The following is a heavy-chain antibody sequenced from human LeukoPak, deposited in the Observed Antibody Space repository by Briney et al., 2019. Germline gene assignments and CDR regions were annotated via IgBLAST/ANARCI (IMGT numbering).Heavy chain of an antibody. CDR3: ARDGVAPGLYFDL. D-gene: IGHD6-13*01. CDR2: ITQDGSER. V-gene: IGHV3-7*01. CDR1: GFPFKSYW. Sequence: SGGSLRLSCGVCGFPFKSYWMLWVREAPGKGLECVASITQDGSERSYVASVKGRFTISKDNAKTSLYLRMSSLRAEDTAVYYCARDGVAPGLYFDLWGRGTLFTVSS. J-gene: IGHJ4*01.